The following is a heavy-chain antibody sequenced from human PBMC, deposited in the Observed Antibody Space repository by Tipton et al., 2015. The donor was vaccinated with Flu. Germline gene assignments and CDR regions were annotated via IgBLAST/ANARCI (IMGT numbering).Heavy chain of an antibody. CDR1: GFTFSDYY. D-gene: IGHD2-8*02. J-gene: IGHJ6*02. V-gene: IGHV3-11*01. CDR2: ISSSGSTI. CDR3: AREGGLLKTDYGMDV. Sequence: AVCGFTFSDYYMSWIRQAPGKGLEWVSYISSSGSTIYYADSVKGRFTISRDNAKNSLYLQMNSLRAEDTAVYYCAREGGLLKTDYGMDVWGQGPTVPVSS.